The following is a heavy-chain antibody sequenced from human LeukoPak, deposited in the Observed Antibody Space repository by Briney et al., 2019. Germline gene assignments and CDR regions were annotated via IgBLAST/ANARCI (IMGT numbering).Heavy chain of an antibody. CDR1: GFTFSNYA. V-gene: IGHV3-23*01. CDR3: AKTLSGYYGSGSYDY. D-gene: IGHD3-10*01. Sequence: GGSLRLSCAASGFTFSNYAMSWVRQAPGKGLEWVSAISGSGGSTYYADSVRGRFTISRDNSKNTLSLQMNSLRAEDTAVYYCAKTLSGYYGSGSYDYWGQGTLVIVSS. J-gene: IGHJ4*02. CDR2: ISGSGGST.